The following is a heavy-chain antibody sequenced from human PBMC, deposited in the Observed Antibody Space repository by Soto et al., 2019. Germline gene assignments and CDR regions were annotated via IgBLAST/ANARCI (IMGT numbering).Heavy chain of an antibody. V-gene: IGHV2-5*01. Sequence: QITLKESGPTLVKPTQTLTLTCTFSGFSLTTSGVGVGWIRQPPGKALEWLALIYWNDDKRYSPSLKSRLTITPDTSKNQVGVTMTNMHPAYTATYFRADETPTVTWWFDPWGQATPVTVSS. J-gene: IGHJ5*02. CDR2: IYWNDDK. D-gene: IGHD5-12*01. CDR3: ADETPTVTWWFDP. CDR1: GFSLTTSGVG.